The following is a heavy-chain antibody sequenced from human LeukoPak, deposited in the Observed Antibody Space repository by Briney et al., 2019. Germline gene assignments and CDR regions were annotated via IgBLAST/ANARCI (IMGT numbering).Heavy chain of an antibody. CDR3: ARPGDSGASDI. Sequence: GGSLRLPCAASGFTFSSYWMHWVRQAPGKGLVWVSRCNSDGSRTSYADSVKGRFTISRDNAKNTLFLQMNSLRAEDTAVYYCARPGDSGASDIWGQGTMVTVSS. J-gene: IGHJ3*02. D-gene: IGHD5-18*01. CDR1: GFTFSSYW. CDR2: CNSDGSRT. V-gene: IGHV3-74*01.